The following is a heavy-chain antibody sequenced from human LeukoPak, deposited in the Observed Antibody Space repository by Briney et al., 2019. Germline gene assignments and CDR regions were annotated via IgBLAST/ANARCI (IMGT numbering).Heavy chain of an antibody. D-gene: IGHD3-16*01. Sequence: GGSLRLSCAASGFTFSSYAMSWVRQAPGKGLEWVSAISGSGGSTYYADSVKGRFTTSRDNSKNTLYLQMNSLRAEDTAVYYCAKDRMITFGGVLPFDYWGQGTLVTVSS. CDR3: AKDRMITFGGVLPFDY. V-gene: IGHV3-23*01. CDR2: ISGSGGST. J-gene: IGHJ4*02. CDR1: GFTFSSYA.